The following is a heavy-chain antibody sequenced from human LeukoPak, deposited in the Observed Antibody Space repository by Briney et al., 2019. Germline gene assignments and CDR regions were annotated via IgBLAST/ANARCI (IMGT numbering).Heavy chain of an antibody. D-gene: IGHD1-20*01. V-gene: IGHV3-48*02. J-gene: IGHJ4*02. Sequence: GGSLRLSCAASGFTFSSYSMNWVRQAPGKGLEWVSYISSNSRIIYYADSVKGRFTISRDNAKNSLNLQMNSLRDEDTAVYYCARDEGIAGTALNYWGQGTLVTVSS. CDR2: ISSNSRII. CDR3: ARDEGIAGTALNY. CDR1: GFTFSSYS.